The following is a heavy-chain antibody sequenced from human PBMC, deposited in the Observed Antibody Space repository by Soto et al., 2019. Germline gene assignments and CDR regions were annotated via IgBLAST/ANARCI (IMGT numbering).Heavy chain of an antibody. CDR1: GDTFTSHT. CDR3: ARDITGTINWFDS. D-gene: IGHD1-20*01. J-gene: IGHJ5*01. V-gene: IGHV1-69*06. Sequence: VQSGAEVRKPGSSVRVSCEVSGDTFTSHTINWLRQAPGQGLEWMGGVIPVFGSPTYAQRFQARLSITADTSTQTAYMELSSLTSDDTAFYFWARDITGTINWFDSWGQGTLVTVSS. CDR2: VIPVFGSP.